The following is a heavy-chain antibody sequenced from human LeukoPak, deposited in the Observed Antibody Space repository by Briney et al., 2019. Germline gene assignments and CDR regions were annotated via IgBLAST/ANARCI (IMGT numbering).Heavy chain of an antibody. J-gene: IGHJ4*02. D-gene: IGHD3-22*01. CDR3: ARVPDSSGYSDY. CDR2: ISGSGGST. CDR1: GFTFSSYA. Sequence: GGSLRLSCAASGFTFSSYAMSWVRQAPGKGLEWVSAISGSGGSTYYADSVKGRFTISRDDAKNSLYLQMNSLRAEDTAVYYCARVPDSSGYSDYWGQGTLVTVSS. V-gene: IGHV3-23*01.